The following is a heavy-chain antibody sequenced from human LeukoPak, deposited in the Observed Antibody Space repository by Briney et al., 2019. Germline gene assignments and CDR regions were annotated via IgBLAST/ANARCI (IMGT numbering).Heavy chain of an antibody. Sequence: GGSLRLSCAASGFTFSTYSMNWVRQAPGKGLEWVSSISSSSSYIYYADSVKGRFTISRDNAKNSLYLQMNSLRAEDTAVYYCARAGSGSYSWDYWGQGTLVTVSS. V-gene: IGHV3-21*01. J-gene: IGHJ4*02. CDR1: GFTFSTYS. CDR3: ARAGSGSYSWDY. D-gene: IGHD1-26*01. CDR2: ISSSSSYI.